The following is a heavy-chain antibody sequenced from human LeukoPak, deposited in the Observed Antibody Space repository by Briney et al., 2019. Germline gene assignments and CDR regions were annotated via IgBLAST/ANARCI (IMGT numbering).Heavy chain of an antibody. CDR2: INHSGGT. J-gene: IGHJ6*03. V-gene: IGHV4-34*01. D-gene: IGHD2-15*01. CDR3: ARGYCSGGSCFYYYYYYMDV. Sequence: PSETLSLTCAVYGGSFSGYYWSWIRQPPGKGLEWIGEINHSGGTNYNPSLKSRVTISVDTSKNQFSLKLSSVTAADTAVYYCARGYCSGGSCFYYYYYYMDVWGKGTTVTVSS. CDR1: GGSFSGYY.